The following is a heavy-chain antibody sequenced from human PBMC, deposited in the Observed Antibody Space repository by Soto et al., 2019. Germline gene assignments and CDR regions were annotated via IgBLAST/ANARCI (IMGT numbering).Heavy chain of an antibody. Sequence: ASVKVSCKASGYTFPSYDINWVRQATGQGLEWMGWMNPNSGNTGYAQKFQGRVTMTRNTSISTAYMELSSLRSEDTAVYYCARGRRRLMVRGVIICNWFDPWRQGTLVTVSS. CDR1: GYTFPSYD. CDR2: MNPNSGNT. D-gene: IGHD3-10*01. V-gene: IGHV1-8*01. J-gene: IGHJ5*02. CDR3: ARGRRRLMVRGVIICNWFDP.